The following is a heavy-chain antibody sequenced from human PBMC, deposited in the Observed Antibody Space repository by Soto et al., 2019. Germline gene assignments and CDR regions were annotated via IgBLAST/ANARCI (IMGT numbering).Heavy chain of an antibody. D-gene: IGHD3-10*01. V-gene: IGHV5-10-1*01. CDR3: ARQRTLITMVRGEPYLYYYGMDV. CDR2: IDPSDSYT. CDR1: GYSFTSYW. J-gene: IGHJ6*02. Sequence: PGESLKLSCKGSGYSFTSYWISWVRQMPGKGLEWMGRIDPSDSYTNYSPSFQGHVTISADKSISTAYLQWSSLKASDTAMYYCARQRTLITMVRGEPYLYYYGMDVWGQGTTVTVSS.